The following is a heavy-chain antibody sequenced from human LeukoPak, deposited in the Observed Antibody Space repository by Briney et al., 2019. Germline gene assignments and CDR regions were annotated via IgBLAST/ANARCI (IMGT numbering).Heavy chain of an antibody. J-gene: IGHJ4*02. CDR2: INSDGSST. CDR1: GFTFSSYW. CDR3: ARGGSSGWYLLDY. D-gene: IGHD6-19*01. Sequence: PGGSLRLSCAASGFTFSSYWMHWVRQAPGKGLVWVSRINSDGSSTSYADSVKGRFTNSRDNAKNTLYLQMNSLRAEDTAVYYCARGGSSGWYLLDYWGQGTLVTVSS. V-gene: IGHV3-74*01.